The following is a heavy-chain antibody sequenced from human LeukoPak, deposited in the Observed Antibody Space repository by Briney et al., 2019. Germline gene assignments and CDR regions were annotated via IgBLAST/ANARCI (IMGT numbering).Heavy chain of an antibody. CDR2: IYPGDSDT. V-gene: IGHV5-51*01. J-gene: IGHJ6*03. CDR1: GYSFTSYW. Sequence: GESLKISCKGSGYSFTSYWIGWVRQMPGKGLEWMGIIYPGDSDTRYSPSFQGQVTISADKSISTAYLQWSSLKASDTAMYYCAGHLTRYGDRNYYYYYMDVWGKGTTVTVSS. D-gene: IGHD4-17*01. CDR3: AGHLTRYGDRNYYYYYMDV.